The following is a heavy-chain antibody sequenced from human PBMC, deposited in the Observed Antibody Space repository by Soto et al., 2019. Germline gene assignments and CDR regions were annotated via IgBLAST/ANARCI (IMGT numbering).Heavy chain of an antibody. CDR2: IRSKTNSYAT. CDR3: TRDPRNYYDSIGSANWFDP. D-gene: IGHD3-22*01. Sequence: EVQLVESGGGLVQPGGSLKLSCAASGFTFSGSAMHWVRQASGKGLEWVGRIRSKTNSYATAYAASVKGRFTISRDDSKDTAYLQMNSPKTEDTAVYYCTRDPRNYYDSIGSANWFDPWGQGTLVTVSS. J-gene: IGHJ5*02. V-gene: IGHV3-73*02. CDR1: GFTFSGSA.